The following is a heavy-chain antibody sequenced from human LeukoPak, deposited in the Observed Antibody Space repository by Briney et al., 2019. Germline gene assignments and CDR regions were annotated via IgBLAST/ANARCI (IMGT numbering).Heavy chain of an antibody. CDR2: IKSKTDGGTT. CDR1: GFTFSNAW. D-gene: IGHD3-3*01. Sequence: PGRSLRLSCAASGFTFSNAWMSWVRHAPGKGLGWVGRIKSKTDGGTTDYAAPVKGRFTISRDDSKNTLYLQMNSLKTEDAAVYYCTSKLSDYDFWSGYVLMDYWGQGTLVTVSS. CDR3: TSKLSDYDFWSGYVLMDY. J-gene: IGHJ4*02. V-gene: IGHV3-15*01.